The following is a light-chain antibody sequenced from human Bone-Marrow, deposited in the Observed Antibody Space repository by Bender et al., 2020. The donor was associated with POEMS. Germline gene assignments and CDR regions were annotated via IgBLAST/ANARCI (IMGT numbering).Light chain of an antibody. Sequence: QSALTQPASVSGSPGQSITISCTGTSSDVGNYNLVSWYQHHPGKVPKLMIYEVSKRPSGVSSRFSGSKSGNTASLTISGVQAEDEADYYCCSYAGGPIVFGTGTRVTVL. J-gene: IGLJ1*01. CDR2: EVS. CDR1: SSDVGNYNL. V-gene: IGLV2-23*02. CDR3: CSYAGGPIV.